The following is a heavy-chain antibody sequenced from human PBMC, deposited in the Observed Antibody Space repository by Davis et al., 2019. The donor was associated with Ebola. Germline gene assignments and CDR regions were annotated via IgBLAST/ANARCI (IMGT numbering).Heavy chain of an antibody. D-gene: IGHD3-9*01. CDR1: GYTFTNYG. V-gene: IGHV1-18*04. CDR2: IRAYNGNT. Sequence: ASVKVSCKASGYTFTNYGITWVRQAPGQGLKWMGWIRAYNGNTNYAQKFQGRVTMTTDTSTSTAYMELRSLRSDDTAVYYCARDPLRYFDWLPDYWGQGTLVTVSS. J-gene: IGHJ4*02. CDR3: ARDPLRYFDWLPDY.